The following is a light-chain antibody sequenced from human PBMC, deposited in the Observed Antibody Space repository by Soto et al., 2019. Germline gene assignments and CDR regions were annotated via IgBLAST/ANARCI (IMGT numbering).Light chain of an antibody. CDR3: QHYDSVPCT. CDR2: DAS. V-gene: IGKV1-33*01. CDR1: QDIKNY. J-gene: IGKJ2*02. Sequence: DIQLTQSPSSLSASVGDRVTITCQASQDIKNYVIWYQQKAGEAPNLLIYDASTLGTGVSSRFSGSGSGTEFSLTITNLQPEDIATYYCQHYDSVPCTFGQGTRLEIK.